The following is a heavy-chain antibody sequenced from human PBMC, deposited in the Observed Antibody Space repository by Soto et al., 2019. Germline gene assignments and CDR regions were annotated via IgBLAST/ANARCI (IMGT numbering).Heavy chain of an antibody. D-gene: IGHD6-19*01. Sequence: SETLSLTCTVSGGSISSYYWSWIRQPPGKGLEWIGYIYYSGSTNYNPSLKSRVTISVDTSKNQFSLKLSSVTAADTAVYYCARVSSGWSREAFDIWGQGTMVTVSS. CDR1: GGSISSYY. J-gene: IGHJ3*02. V-gene: IGHV4-59*01. CDR2: IYYSGST. CDR3: ARVSSGWSREAFDI.